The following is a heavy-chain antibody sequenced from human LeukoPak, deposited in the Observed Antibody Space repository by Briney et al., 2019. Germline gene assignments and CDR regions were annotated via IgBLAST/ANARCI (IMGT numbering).Heavy chain of an antibody. D-gene: IGHD1/OR15-1a*01. CDR2: ISNSGRTI. V-gene: IGHV3-48*03. Sequence: EPGGSLRLSCAASGFTFSSYAMSWVRQAPGKGLEWVSYISNSGRTIYYADSVKGRFTISRDNAKNSLNLQMNSLRAEDTAVYYCARDRGVGWNTLNDAFDIWGQGTMVTVSS. CDR1: GFTFSSYA. J-gene: IGHJ3*02. CDR3: ARDRGVGWNTLNDAFDI.